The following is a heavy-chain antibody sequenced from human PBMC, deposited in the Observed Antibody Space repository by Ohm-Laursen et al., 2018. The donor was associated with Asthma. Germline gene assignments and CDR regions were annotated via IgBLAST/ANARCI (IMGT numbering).Heavy chain of an antibody. CDR3: ARDSRRWLQLPDY. V-gene: IGHV3-33*01. CDR2: IWYDRSNK. D-gene: IGHD5-24*01. J-gene: IGHJ4*02. Sequence: SLRLSCTASGFTFSSYGMHWVRQAPGKGLEWVAVIWYDRSNKYYADSVKGRFTISRDNSKNTLYLQMNSLRAEDTAVYYCARDSRRWLQLPDYWGQGTLVTVSS. CDR1: GFTFSSYG.